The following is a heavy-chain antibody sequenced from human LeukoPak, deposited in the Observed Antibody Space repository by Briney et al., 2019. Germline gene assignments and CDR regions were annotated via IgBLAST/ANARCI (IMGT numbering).Heavy chain of an antibody. Sequence: SVKVSCKASGGTFSSYTISWVRQAPGQGLEWMGGIIPIFGTANYAQKFQGRVTITADESTSTAYMELSSLRSEDTAVYYCERDYCSSTTCYRRRFDPWGQGTLVTVSS. D-gene: IGHD2-2*01. CDR3: ERDYCSSTTCYRRRFDP. J-gene: IGHJ5*02. V-gene: IGHV1-69*13. CDR2: IIPIFGTA. CDR1: GGTFSSYT.